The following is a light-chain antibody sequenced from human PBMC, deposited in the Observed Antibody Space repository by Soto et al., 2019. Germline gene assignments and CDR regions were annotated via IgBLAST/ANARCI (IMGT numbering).Light chain of an antibody. Sequence: DIQLTQSPSFLSVSVGDRVTITCRASQGITNYLAWYQQKPGTAPQLLIYAASTLQSGVPSRFSGSGSGTEFTLTISSLQPEDFATYYCQQLHSNPYTFGQGTKVEI. CDR1: QGITNY. CDR3: QQLHSNPYT. J-gene: IGKJ2*01. CDR2: AAS. V-gene: IGKV1-9*01.